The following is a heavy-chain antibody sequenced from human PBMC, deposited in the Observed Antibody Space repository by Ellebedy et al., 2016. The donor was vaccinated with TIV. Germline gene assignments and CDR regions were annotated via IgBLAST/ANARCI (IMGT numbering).Heavy chain of an antibody. V-gene: IGHV1-69*06. CDR1: GYTFTSYG. CDR3: ARVRQYCSSTSCFSNYGMDV. J-gene: IGHJ6*02. CDR2: IIPIFGTA. D-gene: IGHD2-2*01. Sequence: SVKVSXXASGYTFTSYGISWVRQAPGQGLEWMGGIIPIFGTANYAQKFQGRVTITADKSTSTAYMELSSLRSEDTAVYYCARVRQYCSSTSCFSNYGMDVWGQGTTVTVSS.